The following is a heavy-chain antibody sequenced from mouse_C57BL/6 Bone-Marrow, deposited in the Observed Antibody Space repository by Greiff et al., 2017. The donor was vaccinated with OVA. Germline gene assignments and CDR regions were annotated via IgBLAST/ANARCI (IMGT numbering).Heavy chain of an antibody. CDR1: GYTFTSYW. V-gene: IGHV1-59*01. CDR2: IDPSDSYT. D-gene: IGHD3-3*01. Sequence: QVQLQQPGAELVRPGTSVKLSCKASGYTFTSYWMHWVKQRPGQGLEWIGVIDPSDSYTNYNQKFKGKATLTVDTSSSTAYMQLSSLTSEDSAVYYCASWGLASLFAYWGQGTLVTVSA. CDR3: ASWGLASLFAY. J-gene: IGHJ3*01.